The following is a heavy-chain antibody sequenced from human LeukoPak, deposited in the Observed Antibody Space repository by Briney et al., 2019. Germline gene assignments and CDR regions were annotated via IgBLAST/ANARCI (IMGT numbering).Heavy chain of an antibody. V-gene: IGHV4-59*01. CDR1: GGSISSYY. J-gene: IGHJ4*02. CDR2: IYYSGST. Sequence: SETLSLTCTVSGGSISSYYWSWIRQPPGKRLEWIGHIYYSGSTNYNPSHKSRVTISVDTSKNQFSLKLSSVTAADTAVYYCASRSSIWSGYQDTLYYFDSWGQGTLVTVSS. D-gene: IGHD3-3*01. CDR3: ASRSSIWSGYQDTLYYFDS.